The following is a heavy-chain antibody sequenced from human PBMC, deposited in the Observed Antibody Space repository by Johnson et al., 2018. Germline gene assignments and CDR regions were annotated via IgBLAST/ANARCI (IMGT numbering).Heavy chain of an antibody. V-gene: IGHV3-13*01. CDR3: ARGGGGSGYYHDAFDI. CDR2: IGTAGDT. CDR1: GFTFSSYD. J-gene: IGHJ3*02. Sequence: VQLVQSGGGLVQPGGSLRLSCAASGFTFSSYDMHWVRQDTGKGLEWVSAIGTAGDTYYPGSVKGRFTISRENAKNSLYLQMHSLRAGDTAVYYCARGGGGSGYYHDAFDIWGQGTMVTVSS. D-gene: IGHD3-22*01.